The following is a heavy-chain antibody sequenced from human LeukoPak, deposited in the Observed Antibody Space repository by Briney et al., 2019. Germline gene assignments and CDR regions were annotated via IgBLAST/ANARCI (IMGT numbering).Heavy chain of an antibody. J-gene: IGHJ4*02. CDR1: GFTFNTYT. CDR2: VRYDESNE. Sequence: GGSLRLSCAASGFTFNTYTMNWVRQAPGKGLEWVAFVRYDESNEYYADSVKGRFTISRDNSRNTLYLQMNSLRAEDTGVYSCAKDSNSGYVSVGPDYWGLGTLVTVSS. V-gene: IGHV3-30*02. D-gene: IGHD5-12*01. CDR3: AKDSNSGYVSVGPDY.